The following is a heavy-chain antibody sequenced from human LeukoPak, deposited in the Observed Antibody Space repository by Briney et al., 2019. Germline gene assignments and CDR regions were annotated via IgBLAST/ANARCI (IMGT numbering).Heavy chain of an antibody. CDR3: ARGGSRQYNF. J-gene: IGHJ4*02. D-gene: IGHD5-18*01. CDR1: GFTFSSYW. V-gene: IGHV3-7*01. Sequence: GGSLRLSCAASGFTFSSYWMSWVRQAPGKGLEWVANIKQDGSEKYYMDSVKGRFTISRDNAKDSLYLQMNSLRVEDTAVYYCARGGSRQYNFWGQGTLVTVSS. CDR2: IKQDGSEK.